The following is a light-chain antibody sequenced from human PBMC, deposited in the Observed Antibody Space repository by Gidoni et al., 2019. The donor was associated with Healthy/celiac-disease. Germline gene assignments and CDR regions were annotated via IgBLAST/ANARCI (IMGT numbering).Light chain of an antibody. Sequence: QSVLTQPPSVSGPPGQRVTISCTGSSSNIGAGYDVHWYQQLPGTAPKLLIYGASNRPSGVPDRFSGSKSGTSASLAITGLQAEDEADYYCQSYDSSLSGWVFGGGTKLTVL. V-gene: IGLV1-40*01. CDR2: GAS. CDR3: QSYDSSLSGWV. J-gene: IGLJ3*02. CDR1: SSNIGAGYD.